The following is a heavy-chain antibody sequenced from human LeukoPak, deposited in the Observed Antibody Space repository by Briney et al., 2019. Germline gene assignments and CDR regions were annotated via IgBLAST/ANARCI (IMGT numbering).Heavy chain of an antibody. CDR1: GGTFSSYA. Sequence: GASVTVSCKASGGTFSSYAISWVRQAPGQGLEWMGGIIPIFGTANYAQKFQGRVTITADESTSTAYMELSSLRSEDTAVYYCARDSFITGTTLYYYYYGMDVWGQGTTVTVSS. J-gene: IGHJ6*02. CDR2: IIPIFGTA. D-gene: IGHD1-20*01. V-gene: IGHV1-69*13. CDR3: ARDSFITGTTLYYYYYGMDV.